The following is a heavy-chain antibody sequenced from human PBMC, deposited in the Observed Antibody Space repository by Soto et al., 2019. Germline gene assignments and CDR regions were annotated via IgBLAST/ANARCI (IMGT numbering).Heavy chain of an antibody. CDR1: GFTFRSYA. Sequence: EVQLLDSGGGLVQPGGSLRLSCAASGFTFRSYALSWVRQAPGKGLEWVSCISASGASTYYGDSVKGRFTISRDNSRDTLFLQMDTLRAEDTAIYYCAKGIESSTSSRGFIDFWGRGTLLTVSS. J-gene: IGHJ4*02. CDR3: AKGIESSTSSRGFIDF. CDR2: ISASGAST. D-gene: IGHD6-6*01. V-gene: IGHV3-23*01.